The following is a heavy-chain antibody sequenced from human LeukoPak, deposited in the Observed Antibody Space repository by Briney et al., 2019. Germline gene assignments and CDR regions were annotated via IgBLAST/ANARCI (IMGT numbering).Heavy chain of an antibody. V-gene: IGHV3-7*03. CDR2: IKQDGSEK. Sequence: PVGSLRLSCAASGFTFSSYWMSWVRLAPGKGLEWVANIKQDGSEKYYVDSVKGRFTISRDNAKNSLYLQMNSLRAEDTAVYYCARALTMKWWPTYFDYWGQGTLVTVSS. CDR3: ARALTMKWWPTYFDY. D-gene: IGHD2-8*01. J-gene: IGHJ4*02. CDR1: GFTFSSYW.